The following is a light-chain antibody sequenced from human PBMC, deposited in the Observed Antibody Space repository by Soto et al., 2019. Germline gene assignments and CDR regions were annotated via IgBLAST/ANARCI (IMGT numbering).Light chain of an antibody. CDR2: GAS. CDR1: QSVRSY. CDR3: HQLDHWTQT. J-gene: IGKJ1*01. Sequence: EVVTTQSPATLSVSQGARATLYCGASQSVRSYLAWYQKKTGQDPRLIIHGASTRAPGIPARFSGIVSGTDFNLTISRLQSEDCAVHEGHQLDHWTQTFCPLTKVDIK. V-gene: IGKV3-15*01.